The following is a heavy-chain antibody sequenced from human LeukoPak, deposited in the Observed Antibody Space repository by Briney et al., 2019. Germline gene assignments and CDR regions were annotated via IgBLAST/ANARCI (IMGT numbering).Heavy chain of an antibody. CDR2: ISGSGGST. CDR3: AKRRPASIQLCFSPPLDY. Sequence: GGSLRLSCAASGFTFSSYAMSWVRQAPGKGLEWVSAISGSGGSTYYADSVKGLFTISRDNSKNTLYLQMNRLRAEDTPGHYCAKRRPASIQLCFSPPLDYRGQPTKLSVCS. D-gene: IGHD5-18*01. CDR1: GFTFSSYA. J-gene: IGHJ4*02. V-gene: IGHV3-23*01.